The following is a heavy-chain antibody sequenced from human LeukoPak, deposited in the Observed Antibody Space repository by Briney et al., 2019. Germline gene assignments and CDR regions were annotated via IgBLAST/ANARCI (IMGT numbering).Heavy chain of an antibody. Sequence: GGSLRLSCAGSGFTFSQDWMSWVRQVPGKGLEWLGLIKNKIDGGTTDYAVTVKGRFTISRDDSKNTLYLQMNSLKTGDTAVYYCSKYNPYDALDYWGQGTLDTVSS. CDR2: IKNKIDGGTT. D-gene: IGHD1-1*01. V-gene: IGHV3-15*01. J-gene: IGHJ4*02. CDR1: GFTFSQDW. CDR3: SKYNPYDALDY.